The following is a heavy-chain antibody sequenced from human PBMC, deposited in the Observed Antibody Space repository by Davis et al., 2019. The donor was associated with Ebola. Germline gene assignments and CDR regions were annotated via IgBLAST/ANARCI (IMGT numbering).Heavy chain of an antibody. J-gene: IGHJ4*02. Sequence: GESLKISCAASGFTFSSYDMHWVRQATGKGLEWVSAIGTAGDTYYPGSVKGRFTISRENAKNSLYLQMNSLRAEDTAVYYCARGTRGYWGQGTLVTVSS. CDR3: ARGTRGY. V-gene: IGHV3-13*01. D-gene: IGHD1-7*01. CDR1: GFTFSSYD. CDR2: IGTAGDT.